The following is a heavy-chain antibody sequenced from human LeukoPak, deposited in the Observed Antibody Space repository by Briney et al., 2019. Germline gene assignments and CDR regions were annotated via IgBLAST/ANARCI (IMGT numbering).Heavy chain of an antibody. CDR3: ARAVGGYSSSWYSGDWFDP. V-gene: IGHV1-2*02. CDR1: GYTFTSYY. J-gene: IGHJ5*02. CDR2: INPNSGGA. Sequence: ASVKVSCKASGYTFTSYYMHWVRQAPGQGLEWMGWINPNSGGANYAQKFQGRVTMTRDTSISTAYMELSRLRSDDTAVYYCARAVGGYSSSWYSGDWFDPWGQGTLVTVSS. D-gene: IGHD6-13*01.